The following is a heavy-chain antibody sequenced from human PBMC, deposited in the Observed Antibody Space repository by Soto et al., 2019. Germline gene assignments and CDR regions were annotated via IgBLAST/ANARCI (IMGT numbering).Heavy chain of an antibody. CDR2: LSGSGGFT. Sequence: SXRXSCAASEFIFAXYAMSCGRQAPGKGLEWVASLSGSGGFTEHADSVKGRFSISRDNSKNTLFLQMNWLRVDHTDVYYCGKDRYYDSRIIDSWGSGTLGPVSS. CDR3: GKDRYYDSRIIDS. J-gene: IGHJ4*02. D-gene: IGHD3-22*01. V-gene: IGHV3-23*01. CDR1: EFIFAXYA.